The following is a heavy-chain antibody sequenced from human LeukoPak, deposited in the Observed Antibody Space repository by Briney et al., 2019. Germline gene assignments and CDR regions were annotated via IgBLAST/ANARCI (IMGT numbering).Heavy chain of an antibody. CDR1: GFSFTNTW. D-gene: IGHD3-10*01. CDR3: TTEISNLHYGSPSHGY. CDR2: IKSQVHGGAI. J-gene: IGHJ4*02. Sequence: GGSLRLSCTTSGFSFTNTWMSWVRQAPGKGLEWVGRIKSQVHGGAIEYAAPVRGRFTIFRDDSRNAMYLQMNSLKTEDTAVYYCTTEISNLHYGSPSHGYWGQGTLVTVSS. V-gene: IGHV3-15*01.